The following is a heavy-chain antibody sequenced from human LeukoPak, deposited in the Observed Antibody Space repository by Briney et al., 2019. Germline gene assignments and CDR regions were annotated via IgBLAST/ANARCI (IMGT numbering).Heavy chain of an antibody. CDR3: ARDYPSNGGTPSDPTYYIDY. V-gene: IGHV1-46*03. D-gene: IGHD3-16*01. J-gene: IGHJ4*02. CDR1: GYTFTSYY. CDR2: INPSGGST. Sequence: ASVKVSCKASGYTFTSYYMHWVRQAPGQGLEWMGIINPSGGSTNYAQKFQGRVTMTRDTSTSTVYMELSSLRSEDTAVYYCARDYPSNGGTPSDPTYYIDYWGQGTLATASS.